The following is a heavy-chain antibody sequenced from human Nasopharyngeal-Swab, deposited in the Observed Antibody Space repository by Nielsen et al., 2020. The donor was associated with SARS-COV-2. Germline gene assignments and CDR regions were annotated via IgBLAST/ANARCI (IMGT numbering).Heavy chain of an antibody. J-gene: IGHJ3*02. CDR2: ISSSGSTI. D-gene: IGHD3-9*01. CDR1: GFTFSDYY. V-gene: IGHV3-11*04. Sequence: GESLKISCAASGFTFSDYYMSWIRQAPGKGLEWVSYISSSGSTIYYADSVKGRFTISRDNAKNSLYLQMNSLRAEDTAVYYCAREGGDYEILTGYSDDAFDIWGQGTMVTVSS. CDR3: AREGGDYEILTGYSDDAFDI.